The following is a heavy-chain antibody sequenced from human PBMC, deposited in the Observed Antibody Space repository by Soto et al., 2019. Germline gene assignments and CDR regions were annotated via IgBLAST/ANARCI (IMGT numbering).Heavy chain of an antibody. CDR2: ISVSGNII. Sequence: PAGSVRNSCGAAGCTAIGYQYSCVRQAPRSGLEWISYISVSGNIIRYAVSVKGRFTISRDNAENSLHLHMSSLRVDDTAVYFCVRDIMSASAAASLDYWGLGTQVTVSS. V-gene: IGHV3-48*03. D-gene: IGHD6-13*01. CDR3: VRDIMSASAAASLDY. J-gene: IGHJ4*02. CDR1: GCTAIGYQ.